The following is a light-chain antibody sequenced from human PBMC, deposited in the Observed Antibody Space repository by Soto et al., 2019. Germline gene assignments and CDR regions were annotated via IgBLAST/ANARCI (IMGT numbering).Light chain of an antibody. CDR2: GAS. V-gene: IGKV3-20*01. J-gene: IGKJ1*01. CDR1: QSVSRSD. Sequence: EIVLTQSPGTLSLSPGERATLSCRASQSVSRSDLAWYQQKPGKAPRLLIYGASSRATGIPGRFSGSGSGTDFTLTISRLEPEDFGVYYCQQYGSSLRTFGQGTKVDIK. CDR3: QQYGSSLRT.